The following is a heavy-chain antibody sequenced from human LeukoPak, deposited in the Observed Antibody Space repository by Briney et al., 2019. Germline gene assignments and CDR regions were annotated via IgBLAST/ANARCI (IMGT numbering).Heavy chain of an antibody. Sequence: GGSLRLSCAASGFTFRNAWMSWVGQPPGKGRDGVGRIKSKTDGGTTDYAAPVKGRFTISRDDSKNTLYLQMNSLKTEDTAVYYCTAHCSSTSCENLDAFDIWGQGTMVTVSS. CDR2: IKSKTDGGTT. J-gene: IGHJ3*02. CDR1: GFTFRNAW. CDR3: TAHCSSTSCENLDAFDI. V-gene: IGHV3-15*01. D-gene: IGHD2-2*01.